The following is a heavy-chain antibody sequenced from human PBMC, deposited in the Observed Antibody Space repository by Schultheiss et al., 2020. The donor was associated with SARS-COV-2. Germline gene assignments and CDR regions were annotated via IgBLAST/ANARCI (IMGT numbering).Heavy chain of an antibody. J-gene: IGHJ6*02. Sequence: ASVKVSCKASGYTFTGYYMHWVRQAPGQGLEWMGRINPSSGGTNVAQNFQGRVTMTRDTSISTAYMELSRLRSDDTAVYYCARMEGSSLFRDDGMDVWGQGTTVTVSS. V-gene: IGHV1-2*02. CDR3: ARMEGSSLFRDDGMDV. D-gene: IGHD2-15*01. CDR1: GYTFTGYY. CDR2: INPSSGGT.